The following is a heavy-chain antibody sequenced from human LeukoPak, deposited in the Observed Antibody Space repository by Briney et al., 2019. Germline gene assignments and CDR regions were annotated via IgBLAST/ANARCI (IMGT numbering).Heavy chain of an antibody. CDR2: ISGSGGTT. V-gene: IGHV3-23*01. J-gene: IGHJ4*02. Sequence: GGSLRLSCAASGFTFSNYAMSWVRQTPGKGLEWVSGISGSGGTTDYADYVNGRFSISRDNAKNTLSLQMNSLRAEDTGLYYCARADGSHYGLKDYWGQGTLVTVSS. CDR3: ARADGSHYGLKDY. CDR1: GFTFSNYA. D-gene: IGHD1-26*01.